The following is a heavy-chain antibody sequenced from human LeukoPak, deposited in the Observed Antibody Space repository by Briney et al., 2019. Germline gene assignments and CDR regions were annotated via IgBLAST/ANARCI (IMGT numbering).Heavy chain of an antibody. CDR1: GGTFSSYA. D-gene: IGHD2-2*01. J-gene: IGHJ6*02. CDR3: ARDEWYCSSTSCYALDSYGMDV. CDR2: IIPIFGTA. V-gene: IGHV1-69*13. Sequence: WASVTVSCKASGGTFSSYAISWVRQAPGQGLEWMGGIIPIFGTANYAQKFQGRVTITADESTSTAYMELSSLRSEDTAVYYCARDEWYCSSTSCYALDSYGMDVWGQGTTVTVSS.